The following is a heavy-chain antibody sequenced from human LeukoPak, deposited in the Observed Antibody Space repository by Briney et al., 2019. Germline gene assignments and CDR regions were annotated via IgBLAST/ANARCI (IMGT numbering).Heavy chain of an antibody. CDR1: GFTLSNYW. V-gene: IGHV3-74*01. D-gene: IGHD3-10*01. Sequence: GGSLRLSCAASGFTLSNYWMHWVRQAPGKGLVWVSRINADGSSASHADSVKGRFTISRDNAKNTLYLQMNSLRAEDTAMYYCARDYGRSRDYGMDVWGQGTTVTVSS. CDR2: INADGSSA. J-gene: IGHJ6*02. CDR3: ARDYGRSRDYGMDV.